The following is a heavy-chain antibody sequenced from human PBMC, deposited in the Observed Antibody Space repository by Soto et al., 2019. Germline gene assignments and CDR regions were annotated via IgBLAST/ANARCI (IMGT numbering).Heavy chain of an antibody. CDR2: ISTSKGNT. Sequence: QVQLVQSGPEVKKPGASVKVSCKTSGYTFTSYGIAWVRQAPGQGLEWMGWISTSKGNTNYAQKFQGRVTMTTDTSTSTAYMELRSLSSDDTAVYYCAPRSPAFDFWGQGTLVTVSS. V-gene: IGHV1-18*01. CDR3: APRSPAFDF. CDR1: GYTFTSYG. J-gene: IGHJ4*02.